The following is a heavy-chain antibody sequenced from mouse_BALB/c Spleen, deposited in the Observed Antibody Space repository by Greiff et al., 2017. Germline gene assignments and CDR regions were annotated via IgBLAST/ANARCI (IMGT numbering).Heavy chain of an antibody. J-gene: IGHJ2*01. D-gene: IGHD1-1*01. V-gene: IGHV2-9*02. CDR2: IWAGGST. Sequence: QVQLKESGPGLVAPSQSLSITCTVSGFSLTSYGVHWVRQPPGKGLEWLGVIWAGGSTNYNSALMSRLSISKDNSKSQVFLKMNSLQTDDTAMYYCARGPHYYGSSYYFDYWGQGTTLTVSS. CDR3: ARGPHYYGSSYYFDY. CDR1: GFSLTSYG.